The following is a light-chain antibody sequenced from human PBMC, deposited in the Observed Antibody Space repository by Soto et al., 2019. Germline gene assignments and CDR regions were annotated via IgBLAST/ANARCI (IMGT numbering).Light chain of an antibody. CDR3: SSYTSSSTLYV. CDR2: DVS. CDR1: SSDVGGYNY. J-gene: IGLJ1*01. V-gene: IGLV2-14*01. Sequence: QSALTQPASVSGSPGQSITISCTGTSSDVGGYNYVSWYQQHPGKAPKLMIYDVSNWPSGVSNRFSGSKSGNTASLTISGLQAEDEADYHCSSYTSSSTLYVFGTGTKLTVL.